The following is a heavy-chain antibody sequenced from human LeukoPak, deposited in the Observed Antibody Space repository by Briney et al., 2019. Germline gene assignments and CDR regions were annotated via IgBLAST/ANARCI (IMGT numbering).Heavy chain of an antibody. CDR2: FDPEDGET. Sequence: ASVKVSCKVSGYTLTELSMHWVRQAPGKGLEWMGGFDPEDGETIYAQKFQGRVTMTEDTSTDTAYMELSSLRSEDTAVYYCATAAYYYDSSGSNFDYWGQGTLVTVSS. V-gene: IGHV1-24*01. CDR1: GYTLTELS. D-gene: IGHD3-22*01. J-gene: IGHJ4*02. CDR3: ATAAYYYDSSGSNFDY.